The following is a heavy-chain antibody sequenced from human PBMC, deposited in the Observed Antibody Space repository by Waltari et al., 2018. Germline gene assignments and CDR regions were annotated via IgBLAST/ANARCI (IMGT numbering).Heavy chain of an antibody. J-gene: IGHJ4*02. D-gene: IGHD3-10*01. CDR2: INHSGST. V-gene: IGHV4-34*01. CDR3: SRPYGSGSYSDY. Sequence: VQLQQWGAGLLKPSETLSLTCAVYGGSFSGYYWSWIRQPPGKGLEWIGEINHSGSTNYNPSLKSRVTISVDTSKNQFSLKLSSVTAADTAVYYCSRPYGSGSYSDYWGQGTLVIVSS. CDR1: GGSFSGYY.